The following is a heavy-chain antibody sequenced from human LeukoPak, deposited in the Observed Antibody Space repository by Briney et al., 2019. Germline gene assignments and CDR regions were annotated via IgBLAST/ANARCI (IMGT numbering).Heavy chain of an antibody. CDR1: GGSITSSSYY. D-gene: IGHD6-13*01. CDR2: IFYSGST. J-gene: IGHJ4*02. CDR3: AKQQLVRCFDY. V-gene: IGHV4-39*01. Sequence: SETLSLTCTVSGGSITSSSYYWGWIREPPGKGLEWIGSIFYSGSTYYNPSLKSRVTISVDTSKTQFSLKLSSVTAADTAVYYCAKQQLVRCFDYWGQGTLVTVSS.